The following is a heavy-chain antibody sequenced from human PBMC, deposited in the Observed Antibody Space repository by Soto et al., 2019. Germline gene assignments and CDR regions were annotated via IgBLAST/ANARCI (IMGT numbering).Heavy chain of an antibody. V-gene: IGHV5-10-1*01. Sequence: EESLQIPCQGSAYSSTTYWISWVRQRPGKGLEWMGRIIPSDSDATYSPSVQGHVSSLTVKSYSTAYLQCSGLNASDTGMYSCARLGYCTGTRCYTFDSCGQGTMVTVSS. CDR1: AYSSTTYW. CDR2: IIPSDSDA. J-gene: IGHJ4*02. D-gene: IGHD2-2*02. CDR3: ARLGYCTGTRCYTFDS.